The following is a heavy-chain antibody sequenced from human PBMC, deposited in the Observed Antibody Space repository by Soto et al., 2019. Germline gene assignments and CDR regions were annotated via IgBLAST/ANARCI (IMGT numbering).Heavy chain of an antibody. V-gene: IGHV3-23*01. D-gene: IGHD3-16*01. CDR1: GFTFSSHP. Sequence: EVQLLESGGGLVQPGGSLRLSCAASGFTFSSHPMTWVRQAPGKGLEWVSSISSSSGDTYYAGSVEGRFTISRDNSNNVLYLQMNSLRADDTALYFCAKDRLGQVADAFDSWGQGTLVTVSS. CDR2: ISSSSGDT. J-gene: IGHJ4*02. CDR3: AKDRLGQVADAFDS.